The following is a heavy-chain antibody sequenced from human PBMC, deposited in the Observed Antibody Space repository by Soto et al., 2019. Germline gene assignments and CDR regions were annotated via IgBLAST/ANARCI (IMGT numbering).Heavy chain of an antibody. CDR2: MNPNSGNT. Sequence: GASVKVSCKASGYTFTSYDINWVRQATGQGLEWMGWMNPNSGNTGYAQKFQGRVTMTRNTSISTAYMELSSLRSEDTAVYYCAIGYCSGGSCYEEGFFDYWGQGTLVTAPQ. CDR3: AIGYCSGGSCYEEGFFDY. V-gene: IGHV1-8*01. CDR1: GYTFTSYD. J-gene: IGHJ4*02. D-gene: IGHD2-15*01.